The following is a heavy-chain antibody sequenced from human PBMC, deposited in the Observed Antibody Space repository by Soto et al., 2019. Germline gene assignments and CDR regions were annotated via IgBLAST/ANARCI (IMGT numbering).Heavy chain of an antibody. CDR3: AKDPYRSSGWYRGYYFDY. CDR1: GFTFSSYA. CDR2: ISGSGGST. V-gene: IGHV3-23*01. D-gene: IGHD6-19*01. J-gene: IGHJ4*02. Sequence: GSLRLSCAASGFTFSSYAMSWVRQAPGRGLEWVSAISGSGGSTYYADSVKGRFTISRDNSKNTLYLQMNSLRAEDTAVYYCAKDPYRSSGWYRGYYFDYWGQGTLVTVSS.